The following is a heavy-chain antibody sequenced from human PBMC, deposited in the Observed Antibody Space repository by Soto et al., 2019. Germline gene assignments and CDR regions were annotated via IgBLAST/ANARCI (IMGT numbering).Heavy chain of an antibody. Sequence: QVQLQESGPGLVKPSQTLSLTCTVSGGSISSGGYYWSWIRQHPGKGLEWIGYIYYSGSTYYNPSLKSRVTISVDTSKNQFSLKLSSVTAAATAVYYCAREGAGDTADFDYWGQGTLVTVSS. D-gene: IGHD5-18*01. V-gene: IGHV4-31*03. CDR2: IYYSGST. CDR3: AREGAGDTADFDY. J-gene: IGHJ4*02. CDR1: GGSISSGGYY.